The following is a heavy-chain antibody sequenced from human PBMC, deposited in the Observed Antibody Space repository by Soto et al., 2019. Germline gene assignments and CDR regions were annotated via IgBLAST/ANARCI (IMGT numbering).Heavy chain of an antibody. V-gene: IGHV1-3*01. J-gene: IGHJ3*02. D-gene: IGHD3-3*01. Sequence: ASVKVSCKASGYTFTSYAMHWVRQAPGQRLEWMGWINAGNGNTKYSQKFQGRVTITRDTSASTAYMELSSLRSEDTAVYYCARVNRLRIFGVNDAFDIWGQGTMVTVSS. CDR3: ARVNRLRIFGVNDAFDI. CDR2: INAGNGNT. CDR1: GYTFTSYA.